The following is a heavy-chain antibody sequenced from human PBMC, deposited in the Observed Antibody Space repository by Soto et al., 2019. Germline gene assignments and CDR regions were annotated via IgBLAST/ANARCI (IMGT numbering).Heavy chain of an antibody. J-gene: IGHJ3*02. CDR1: GFTFSSYS. D-gene: IGHD2-2*02. V-gene: IGHV3-48*02. Sequence: GGSLRLSCAASGFTFSSYSMNWVRQAPGKGLEWVSYISSSSSTIYYADSVKGRFTISRDNAKNSLYLQMNSLRDEDTAVYYCARDLGYCSSTSCYTEGNDAFDIWGQGTMVTVS. CDR3: ARDLGYCSSTSCYTEGNDAFDI. CDR2: ISSSSSTI.